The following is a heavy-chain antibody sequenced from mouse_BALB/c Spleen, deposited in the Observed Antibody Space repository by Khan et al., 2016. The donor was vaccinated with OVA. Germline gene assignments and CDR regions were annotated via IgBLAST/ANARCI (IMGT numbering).Heavy chain of an antibody. CDR3: ARSGTTVVASYWYFDV. Sequence: QVRLQQSGAELVKPGASVKLSCKTSGYTFTSYWIQWVKQRPGQGLGWIGEIFPGTGTTYYNEKFKGKATLTIDTSSSTAYMQLSSLTSEDSVVYFCARSGTTVVASYWYFDVWGAGTTVTVSS. V-gene: IGHV1S132*01. J-gene: IGHJ1*01. D-gene: IGHD1-1*01. CDR2: IFPGTGTT. CDR1: GYTFTSYW.